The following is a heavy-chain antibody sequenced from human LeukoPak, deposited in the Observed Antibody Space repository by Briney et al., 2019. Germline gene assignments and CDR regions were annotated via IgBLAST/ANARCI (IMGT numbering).Heavy chain of an antibody. CDR3: ARRSGSPTGY. J-gene: IGHJ4*02. Sequence: GGSLRLSCAASGFTFSSYSMNWVRQALGKGLEWVSSISSSSSYIYYADSVKGRFTISRDNAKNSPYLQMNSLRAEDTAVYYCARRSGSPTGYWGQGTLVTVSS. CDR2: ISSSSSYI. V-gene: IGHV3-21*01. D-gene: IGHD1-26*01. CDR1: GFTFSSYS.